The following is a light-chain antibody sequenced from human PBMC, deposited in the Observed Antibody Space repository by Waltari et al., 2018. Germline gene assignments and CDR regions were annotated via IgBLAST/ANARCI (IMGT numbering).Light chain of an antibody. V-gene: IGKV3-11*01. Sequence: EIVLTQSPATLHLSPGERDTLSCRASQSVSSYLAWYQQKPGQAPRLLIYDASNRATGIPARFSGSGSGTDFTLTISSLEPEDFAVYYCQQRSNWPRSTFGQGTRLEIK. J-gene: IGKJ5*01. CDR3: QQRSNWPRST. CDR1: QSVSSY. CDR2: DAS.